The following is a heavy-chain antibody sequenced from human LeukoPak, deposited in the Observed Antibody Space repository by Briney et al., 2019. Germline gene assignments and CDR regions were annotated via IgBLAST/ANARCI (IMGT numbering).Heavy chain of an antibody. CDR2: VSYDGGHK. CDR3: ARDRVNMMVLGHDSGLDF. Sequence: PGRSLRLSCVGSGFSVSEYGIHWVRQAPGKGLEWVAVVSYDGGHKYYADSVKGRFTISRDTSSGTVSLQMNSLRVEDTAVYYCARDRVNMMVLGHDSGLDFWGQGTLVTVSS. V-gene: IGHV3-30*03. D-gene: IGHD3-22*01. J-gene: IGHJ4*02. CDR1: GFSVSEYG.